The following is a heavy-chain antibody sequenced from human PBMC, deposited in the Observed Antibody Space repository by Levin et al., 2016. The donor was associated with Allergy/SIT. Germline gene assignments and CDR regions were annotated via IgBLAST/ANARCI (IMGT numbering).Heavy chain of an antibody. Sequence: GESLKISCAASGFTFSSYAMSWVRQAPGKGLEWVSAISGSGGSTYYADSVKGRFTISRDNSKNTLYLQMNSLRAEDTAVYYCANIKLEWELPSDYWGQGTLVTVSS. J-gene: IGHJ4*02. D-gene: IGHD1-26*01. CDR3: ANIKLEWELPSDY. CDR1: GFTFSSYA. V-gene: IGHV3-23*01. CDR2: ISGSGGST.